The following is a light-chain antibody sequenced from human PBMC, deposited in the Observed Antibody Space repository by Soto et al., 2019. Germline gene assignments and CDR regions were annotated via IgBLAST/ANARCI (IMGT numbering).Light chain of an antibody. Sequence: QSVLTQPPSASGTPGQRVTISCSGSSSNIGSNIVNWYQQLPGTAPKLLIYSNNQRPSGVPDRFSGSKSGISASLAISGLRSDDEAVYYCAAWDHSLNGVVFGGGTKLTVL. CDR1: SSNIGSNI. CDR3: AAWDHSLNGVV. V-gene: IGLV1-44*01. CDR2: SNN. J-gene: IGLJ2*01.